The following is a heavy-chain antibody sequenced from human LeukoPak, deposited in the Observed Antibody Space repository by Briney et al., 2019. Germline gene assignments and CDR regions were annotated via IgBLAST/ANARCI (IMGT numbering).Heavy chain of an antibody. CDR3: ARGQQRSGY. Sequence: PGGSLRLSCAASRFAFSAYAMTWVRQAPGKGLEWVSSITGSGAGTSYADSVKGRFTISRDNSKNTLYLQMNNLRAEDTAVYYCARGQQRSGYWGQGTLVTVSS. CDR2: ITGSGAGT. D-gene: IGHD6-13*01. J-gene: IGHJ4*02. V-gene: IGHV3-23*01. CDR1: RFAFSAYA.